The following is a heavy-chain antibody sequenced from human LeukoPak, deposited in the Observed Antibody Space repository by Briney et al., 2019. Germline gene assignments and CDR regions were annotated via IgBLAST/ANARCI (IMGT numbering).Heavy chain of an antibody. V-gene: IGHV4-34*01. CDR1: GGSFSGYY. CDR2: INHSGST. D-gene: IGHD2-2*01. Sequence: SETLSLTCAVYGGSFSGYYWSWIRQPPGKGLEWMGEINHSGSTNYNPSLKSRATISVDTSKNQFSLKLSSVTAADTAVYYCARGGGYCSSTSCHWYFDLWGRGTLVTVSS. CDR3: ARGGGYCSSTSCHWYFDL. J-gene: IGHJ2*01.